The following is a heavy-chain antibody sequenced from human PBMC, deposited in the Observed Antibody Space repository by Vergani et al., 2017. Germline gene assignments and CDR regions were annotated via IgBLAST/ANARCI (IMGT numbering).Heavy chain of an antibody. CDR1: GDSIISRSYY. V-gene: IGHV4-39*01. Sequence: QMQLQESGPGLVKASETLSLTCTVSGDSIISRSYYWGWIRQPPGKGLEWIGSIYNSGNGDSSSSLKSRDTISADTSKNQFSLRLTSVTAADTAVYYCASGKYYSDSTSHFRGRYFDVWGHGTLVTVPS. D-gene: IGHD3-16*01. CDR2: IYNSGNG. CDR3: ASGKYYSDSTSHFRGRYFDV. J-gene: IGHJ2*01.